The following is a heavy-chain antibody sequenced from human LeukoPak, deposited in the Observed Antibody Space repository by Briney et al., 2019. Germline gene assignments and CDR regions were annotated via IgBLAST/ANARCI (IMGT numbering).Heavy chain of an antibody. CDR2: INQDGSEN. Sequence: GGSLRLSCAASGFTFSSYWMSWVRQSPGKGLEWVASINQDGSENHYVDSVKGRFTISRDNAKNSVFVQMNGLRVEDTAVYYCVRAGGSSWSDFWGQGTLVTVSS. CDR1: GFTFSSYW. D-gene: IGHD6-13*01. V-gene: IGHV3-7*01. J-gene: IGHJ4*02. CDR3: VRAGGSSWSDF.